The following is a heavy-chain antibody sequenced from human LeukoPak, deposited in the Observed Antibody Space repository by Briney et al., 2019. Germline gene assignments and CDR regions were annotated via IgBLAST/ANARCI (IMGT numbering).Heavy chain of an antibody. Sequence: GGSLRLSCAASGFIVSSYYMTWVRQAPGKGLEWVSVIYSGGSTYYADSVKGRVAISRDNSKNTVFLQMNSVRAEDAAVYYCARSYSNHLFGMDVWGQGTTVTVSS. D-gene: IGHD4-11*01. J-gene: IGHJ6*02. CDR1: GFIVSSYY. CDR3: ARSYSNHLFGMDV. V-gene: IGHV3-66*01. CDR2: IYSGGST.